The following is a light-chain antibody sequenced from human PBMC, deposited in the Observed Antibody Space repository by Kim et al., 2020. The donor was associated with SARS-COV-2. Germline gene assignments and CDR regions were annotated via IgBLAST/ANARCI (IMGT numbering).Light chain of an antibody. J-gene: IGLJ2*01. V-gene: IGLV6-57*02. CDR2: EDD. CDR1: SGSIDANY. Sequence: GTTVTTSCTGSSGSIDANYVQWYQQRPGGVPTAVIYEDDQRPSGVSDRFSGSIDNSSNSASLTISGLRTEDEADYYCQSYNRDNVLFGGGTQLTVL. CDR3: QSYNRDNVL.